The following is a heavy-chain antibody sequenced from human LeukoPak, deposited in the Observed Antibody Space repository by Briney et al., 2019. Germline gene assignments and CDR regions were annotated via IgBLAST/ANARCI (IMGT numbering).Heavy chain of an antibody. V-gene: IGHV3-7*01. J-gene: IGHJ4*02. CDR1: GFTFSTST. CDR2: INQHGGDI. CDR3: VKGLFAWEFGS. D-gene: IGHD1-26*01. Sequence: GGSLRLPCEASGFTFSTSTMHWVRQAPGKGLEWVANINQHGGDIHYTISRDNAKNSVYLQMNSLRAEDTAVYYCVKGLFAWEFGSWGQGTLVTVSS.